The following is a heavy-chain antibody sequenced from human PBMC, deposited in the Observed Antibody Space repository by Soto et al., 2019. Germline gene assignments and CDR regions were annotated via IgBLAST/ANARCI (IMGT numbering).Heavy chain of an antibody. Sequence: PGGSLRLSCAASGFTFSDHYMDWVRQAPGKGLEWVGRTRNKANSYTTEYAASVKGRFTISRDDSKNSLYLQMNSLKTEDTAVYYCAVYRASSAYWGQGTTVTVSS. D-gene: IGHD6-19*01. CDR3: AVYRASSAY. CDR1: GFTFSDHY. J-gene: IGHJ6*02. V-gene: IGHV3-72*01. CDR2: TRNKANSYTT.